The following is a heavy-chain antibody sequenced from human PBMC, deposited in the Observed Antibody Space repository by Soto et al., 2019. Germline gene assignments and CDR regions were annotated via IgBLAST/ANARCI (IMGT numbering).Heavy chain of an antibody. D-gene: IGHD2-2*01. CDR3: AGGPIRKPAVFYY. CDR1: GYTFTSYD. V-gene: IGHV1-8*01. J-gene: IGHJ4*02. Sequence: ASVKVSCKASGYTFTSYDINWVRQATGQGLEWMGWMNPNSGNTGYAQKFQGRVTMTRNTSISTAYMELSSLRSEDTAVYYCAGGPIRKPAVFYYWGQGTLVTVSS. CDR2: MNPNSGNT.